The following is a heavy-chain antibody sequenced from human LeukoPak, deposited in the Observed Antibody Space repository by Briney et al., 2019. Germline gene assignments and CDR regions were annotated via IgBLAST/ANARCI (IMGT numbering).Heavy chain of an antibody. CDR3: ARASTAGDDAFDI. CDR1: GGSISSYY. V-gene: IGHV4-59*01. Sequence: PSETLSLTCTVSGGSISSYYWSWIRQPPGKGLEWIGYIYYSGSTNYNPSLKSRVTISVDTSKNQFSLKLSSVTAADTAVYYCARASTAGDDAFDIWGQGTMVTVSS. CDR2: IYYSGST. J-gene: IGHJ3*02. D-gene: IGHD6-13*01.